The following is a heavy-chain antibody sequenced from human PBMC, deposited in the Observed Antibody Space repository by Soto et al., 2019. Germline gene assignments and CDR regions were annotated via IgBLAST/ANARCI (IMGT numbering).Heavy chain of an antibody. CDR2: INHSGST. D-gene: IGHD3-22*01. J-gene: IGHJ4*02. CDR1: GGSFIGYY. CDR3: ARGKDARNGDSSGYYYFDY. V-gene: IGHV4-34*01. Sequence: PSETLSLTCAVYGGSFIGYYWSWIRQPPGKGLEWIGEINHSGSTNYNPSLKSRVTISVDTSKNQFSLKLSSVTAADTAVYYCARGKDARNGDSSGYYYFDYWGQGTLVTVSS.